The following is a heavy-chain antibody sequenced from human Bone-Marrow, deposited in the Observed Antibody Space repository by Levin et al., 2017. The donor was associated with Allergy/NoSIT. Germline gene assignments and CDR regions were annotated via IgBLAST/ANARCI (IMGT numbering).Heavy chain of an antibody. Sequence: GESLKISCAVSDFTFSNAWMNWVRQAPGKGLEWVGRIKSKSDGGTTDYAAPVKGRFTISRDDSKNTLYLQMNSLKTEDTAVYHCTTNYYDSSGPDSFDYWGQGTLVTVSS. D-gene: IGHD3-22*01. CDR2: IKSKSDGGTT. CDR3: TTNYYDSSGPDSFDY. V-gene: IGHV3-15*07. J-gene: IGHJ4*02. CDR1: DFTFSNAW.